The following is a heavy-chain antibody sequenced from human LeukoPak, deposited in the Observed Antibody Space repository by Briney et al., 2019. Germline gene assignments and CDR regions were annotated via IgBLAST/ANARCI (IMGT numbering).Heavy chain of an antibody. CDR3: ARVKMEGVNWFDP. V-gene: IGHV3-13*01. CDR1: GFTFSSHA. Sequence: GGSLRLSCAASGFTFSSHAMHWVRQVTGKGLEWVSAIGTADDTYYSASVKGRFTISRENAKNSSYLQMNSLRARDAAVYHSARVKMEGVNWFDPCGQGTLVTVSS. J-gene: IGHJ5*02. CDR2: IGTADDT. D-gene: IGHD5-24*01.